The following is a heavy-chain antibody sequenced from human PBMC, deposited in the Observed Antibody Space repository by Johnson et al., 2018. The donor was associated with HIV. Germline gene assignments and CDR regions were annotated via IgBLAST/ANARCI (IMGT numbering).Heavy chain of an antibody. D-gene: IGHD6-19*01. CDR1: GFTFSSYT. CDR3: ARGGGYSIAVPSDAFDI. Sequence: QVQLVESGGGVVQPGRSLRLSCAASGFTFSSYTMYWVRQAPGKGLEWVAVIWYDGSNKYYADSVKGRFTISRDNSKNTLYLQMNSLRAEDTAVYYCARGGGYSIAVPSDAFDIWGQGTMVTVSS. V-gene: IGHV3-30*04. J-gene: IGHJ3*02. CDR2: IWYDGSNK.